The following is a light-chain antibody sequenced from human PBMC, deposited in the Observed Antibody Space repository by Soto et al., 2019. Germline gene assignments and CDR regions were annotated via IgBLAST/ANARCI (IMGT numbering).Light chain of an antibody. V-gene: IGKV1-5*03. Sequence: IQMTQSPSTLSASVGDSVTITCRASQSISSWLAWYQQKPGKAPKLLIYKASTLESGVPSRFSGSGSGTEFTLTISSLQPDDFATYYCQQYNDYPYTFGQGTKLEIK. J-gene: IGKJ2*01. CDR3: QQYNDYPYT. CDR2: KAS. CDR1: QSISSW.